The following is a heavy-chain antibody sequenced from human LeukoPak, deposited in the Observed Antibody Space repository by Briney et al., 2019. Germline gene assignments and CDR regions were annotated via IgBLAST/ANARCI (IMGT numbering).Heavy chain of an antibody. D-gene: IGHD6-13*01. V-gene: IGHV1-18*04. J-gene: IGHJ4*02. CDR2: ISAYNGNT. CDR3: AIQPFSSSWPGFDY. CDR1: GYTFTSYG. Sequence: ASVKVSCKASGYTFTSYGISWVRQAPGQGLEWMGCISAYNGNTNYAQKLQGRVTMTTDTSTSTAYMELRSLRSDDTAVYYCAIQPFSSSWPGFDYWGQGTLVTVSS.